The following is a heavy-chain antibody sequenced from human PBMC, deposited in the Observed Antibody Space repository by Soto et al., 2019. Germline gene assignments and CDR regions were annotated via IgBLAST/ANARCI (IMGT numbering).Heavy chain of an antibody. CDR1: GFTFSSYA. CDR2: ISGSGGST. Sequence: GGSLRLSCAASGFTFSSYAMSWVRQAPGKGLEWVSAISGSGGSTYYADSVKGRFTISRDNSKNTLYLQMNSLRAEDTAVHYCAKDSEYSGYKNSYWGQGTLVTVSS. CDR3: AKDSEYSGYKNSY. V-gene: IGHV3-23*01. D-gene: IGHD5-12*01. J-gene: IGHJ4*02.